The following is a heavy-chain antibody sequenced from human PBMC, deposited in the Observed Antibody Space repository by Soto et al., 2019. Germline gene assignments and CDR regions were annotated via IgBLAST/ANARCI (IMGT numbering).Heavy chain of an antibody. Sequence: AAAVNVTCKSSGYTFGNNDISWVRQATGQGLEWMGWMNPNSGNTGYAQKFQGRVSMTRNTSITKAYLELSSLRSDDTAIYYCARMATSGTLNWFDPWGQGTLVTVSS. CDR3: ARMATSGTLNWFDP. CDR2: MNPNSGNT. J-gene: IGHJ5*02. CDR1: GYTFGNND. V-gene: IGHV1-8*01.